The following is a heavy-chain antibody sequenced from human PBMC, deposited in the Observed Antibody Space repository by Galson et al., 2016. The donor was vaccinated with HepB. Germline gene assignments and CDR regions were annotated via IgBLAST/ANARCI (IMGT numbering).Heavy chain of an antibody. CDR1: GFVFSSYA. D-gene: IGHD5-24*01. J-gene: IGHJ4*02. CDR2: ISGSGETT. V-gene: IGHV3-23*01. CDR3: AKVREWLQLRGGFDS. Sequence: SLRLSCAASGFVFSSYAMSWVRQVPRKGLEWVSVISGSGETTYYADSVQGRLTISRDNSKNTLYLQMNSLRAEDTAVYYCAKVREWLQLRGGFDSWGQGTLVIVSS.